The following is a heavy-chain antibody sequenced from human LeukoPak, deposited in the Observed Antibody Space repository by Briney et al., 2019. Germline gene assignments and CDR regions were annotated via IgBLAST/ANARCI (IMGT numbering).Heavy chain of an antibody. CDR1: GGSISSSNYY. V-gene: IGHV4-39*07. D-gene: IGHD6-13*01. CDR3: ATYIAAAGLFDY. CDR2: FYYSGST. J-gene: IGHJ4*02. Sequence: SETLSLTCTVSGGSISSSNYYWAWIRRPPGEGLEWIGSFYYSGSTYYNPSLRSRVTISVDTSKNQFSLKLSSVTAADTAVYYCATYIAAAGLFDYWSQGTLVTVSS.